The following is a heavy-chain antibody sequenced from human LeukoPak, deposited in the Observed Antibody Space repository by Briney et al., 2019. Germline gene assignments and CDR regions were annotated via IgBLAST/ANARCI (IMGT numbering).Heavy chain of an antibody. V-gene: IGHV3-23*01. D-gene: IGHD1-26*01. J-gene: IGHJ4*02. CDR1: GFTFSTFA. Sequence: GESLRLSCAASGFTFSTFAVSWVRQAPGKGLEWVSIISDNGDSTYYADSVKGRFTTPRDNSKNTLYLQMNSLRAEDTAVYYCAREVGALDYWGQGTLVTVSS. CDR3: AREVGALDY. CDR2: ISDNGDST.